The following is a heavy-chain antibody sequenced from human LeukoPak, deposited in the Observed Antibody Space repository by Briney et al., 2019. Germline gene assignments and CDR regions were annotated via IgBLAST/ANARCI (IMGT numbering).Heavy chain of an antibody. D-gene: IGHD2-2*01. CDR1: GYSISSGYY. Sequence: SETLSLTCAVSGYSISSGYYWGWVRQPPGKALEWIGNIFYSGSTYYSPSLKSRVTISLDTSRNQFSLKLSSVTAADTAVYYCARAFVVVPAAIRELNFDYWGQGTLVTVSS. CDR3: ARAFVVVPAAIRELNFDY. J-gene: IGHJ4*02. CDR2: IFYSGST. V-gene: IGHV4-38-2*01.